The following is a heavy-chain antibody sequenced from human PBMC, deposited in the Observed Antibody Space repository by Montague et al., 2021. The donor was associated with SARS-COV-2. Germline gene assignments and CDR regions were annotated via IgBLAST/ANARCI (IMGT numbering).Heavy chain of an antibody. CDR3: AKGAAKTFYYNGMDV. J-gene: IGHJ6*02. CDR2: ISWNSGYI. Sequence: SRRLSCAASGFPFGDYALHWVRQAPGKGLEWVSAISWNSGYIDYAGSVKGRFTISRDNDKNSPYLEMNSLSAEDTALYYCAKGAAKTFYYNGMDVWGQGTTVTVSS. D-gene: IGHD6-25*01. CDR1: GFPFGDYA. V-gene: IGHV3-9*01.